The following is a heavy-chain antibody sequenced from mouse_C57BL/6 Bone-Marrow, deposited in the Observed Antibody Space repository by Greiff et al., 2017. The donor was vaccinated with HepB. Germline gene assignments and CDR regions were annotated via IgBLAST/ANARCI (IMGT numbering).Heavy chain of an antibody. CDR3: ARVPLIYDGYYGAMDY. Sequence: DVKLVESGGGLVKPGGSLKLSCAASGFTFSDYGMHWVRQAPEKGLEWVAYISSGSSTIYYADTVKGRFTISRDNAKNTLFLQMTSLRSEDTAMYYCARVPLIYDGYYGAMDYWGQGTSVTVSS. J-gene: IGHJ4*01. CDR1: GFTFSDYG. D-gene: IGHD2-3*01. V-gene: IGHV5-17*01. CDR2: ISSGSSTI.